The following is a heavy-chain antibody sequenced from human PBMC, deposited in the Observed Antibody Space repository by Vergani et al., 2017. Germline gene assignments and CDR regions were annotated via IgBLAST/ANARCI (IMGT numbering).Heavy chain of an antibody. D-gene: IGHD3-3*01. CDR3: ARGSHTTYYDFWSGYSDTVDAFDI. CDR1: GFTFSSYS. Sequence: EVQLVESGGGLVKPGGSLRLSCAASGFTFSSYSMNWVRQAPGKGLEWVSVIYSGGSTYYADSVKGRFTISRDNAKNSLYLQMNSLRAEDTAVYYCARGSHTTYYDFWSGYSDTVDAFDIWGQGTMVTVSS. CDR2: IYSGGST. J-gene: IGHJ3*02. V-gene: IGHV3-66*01.